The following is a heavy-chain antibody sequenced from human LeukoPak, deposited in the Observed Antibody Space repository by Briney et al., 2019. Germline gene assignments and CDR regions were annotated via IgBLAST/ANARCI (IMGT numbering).Heavy chain of an antibody. D-gene: IGHD3-16*01. CDR3: VQGGHLDF. Sequence: GSLRLSCAASGVSFREYWMTWGRQAPGKRPEWVANINPHGSERYYVDSVRGRFTISRDNDRNSVYLEMNSLRAGDTAVYVCVQGGHLDFWGQEVPVPVSS. CDR2: INPHGSER. J-gene: IGHJ4*02. V-gene: IGHV3-7*01. CDR1: GVSFREYW.